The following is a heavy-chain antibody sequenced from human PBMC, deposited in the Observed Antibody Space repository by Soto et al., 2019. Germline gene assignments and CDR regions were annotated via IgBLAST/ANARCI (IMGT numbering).Heavy chain of an antibody. CDR1: CGTFSSNA. J-gene: IGHJ6*02. D-gene: IGHD3-16*02. Sequence: GAEAKISCKASCGTFSSNASSGWLQHPGGGLEWMGGIIPIVGSANYAQQFQGRVTITADESTSRAYMELSSLRSEDTAVNYFSSRAVILPHKYCYGMDVWGQGTTVTVSS. CDR3: SSRAVILPHKYCYGMDV. V-gene: IGHV1-69*13. CDR2: IIPIVGSA.